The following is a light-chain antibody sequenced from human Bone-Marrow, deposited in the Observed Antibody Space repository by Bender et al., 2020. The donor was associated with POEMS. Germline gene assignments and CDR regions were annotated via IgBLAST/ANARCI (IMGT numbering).Light chain of an antibody. CDR1: TSNIGTYA. J-gene: IGLJ3*02. Sequence: QSVLTQPPSTSGAPGQRVAISCSGSTSNIGTYAVNWYQQLPGTAPRLLIYKDNQRPPGVPDQFSGSRSGTSASLAISGLHSELDAVYYCAGWDDGLNGWVFGGGTKLTVL. CDR2: KDN. CDR3: AGWDDGLNGWV. V-gene: IGLV1-44*01.